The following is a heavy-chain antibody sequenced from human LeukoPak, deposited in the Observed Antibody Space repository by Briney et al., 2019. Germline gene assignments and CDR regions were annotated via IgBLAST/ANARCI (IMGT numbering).Heavy chain of an antibody. CDR3: ARVGLRYFDWFAFDI. D-gene: IGHD3-9*01. Sequence: GGSLRLSCAASGFTFSSYAMSWVRQAPGKGLEWVSAISGSGGSTYYADSVKGRFTISRDNAKNSLYLQMNSLRAEDTAVYYCARVGLRYFDWFAFDIWGQGTMVTVSS. V-gene: IGHV3-23*01. CDR2: ISGSGGST. CDR1: GFTFSSYA. J-gene: IGHJ3*02.